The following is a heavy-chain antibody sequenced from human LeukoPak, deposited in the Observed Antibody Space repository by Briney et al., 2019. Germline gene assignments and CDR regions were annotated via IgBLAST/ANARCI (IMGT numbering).Heavy chain of an antibody. D-gene: IGHD3-22*01. CDR1: GFTFSSYW. J-gene: IGHJ6*02. CDR2: INSDGSST. V-gene: IGHV3-74*01. CDR3: ARAKDSSGYYYYYGMDV. Sequence: GGSLRLSCAASGFTFSSYWMHWARQAPGKGLVWVSRINSDGSSTSYADSVKGRFTISRDNAKNTLYLQMNSLRAEDTAVYYCARAKDSSGYYYYYGMDVWGQGTTVTVSS.